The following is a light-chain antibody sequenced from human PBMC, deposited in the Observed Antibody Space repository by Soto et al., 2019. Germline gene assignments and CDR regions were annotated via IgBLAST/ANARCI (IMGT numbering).Light chain of an antibody. CDR1: SRDVADYNY. Sequence: QSALTQPASVSGSPGQSITISCTGTSRDVADYNYVSWYQQHPAKAPKLMIYEVSNRPSGVSNRVSGSKSGNTASLTISGLQAEDEADYYCSLFTSDSTYVFGTGTKLTVL. V-gene: IGLV2-14*01. J-gene: IGLJ1*01. CDR2: EVS. CDR3: SLFTSDSTYV.